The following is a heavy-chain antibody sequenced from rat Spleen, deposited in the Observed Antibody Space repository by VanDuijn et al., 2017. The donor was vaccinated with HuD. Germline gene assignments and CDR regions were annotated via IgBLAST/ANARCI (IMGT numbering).Heavy chain of an antibody. CDR3: ATQGITAPHFDY. D-gene: IGHD1-4*01. Sequence: EVQLVESGGGLVQPGRSMKLSCAASGFTFSNYDMAWVRQAPTKGLEWVATISYDGSSTYYRDSVKGRFTISRDNAKSTLYLQISSLRSEDTATYYCATQGITAPHFDYWGQGVMVTVSS. CDR1: GFTFSNYD. V-gene: IGHV5-29*01. J-gene: IGHJ2*01. CDR2: ISYDGSST.